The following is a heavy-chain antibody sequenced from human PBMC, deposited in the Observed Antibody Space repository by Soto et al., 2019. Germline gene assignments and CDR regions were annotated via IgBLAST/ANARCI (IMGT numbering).Heavy chain of an antibody. D-gene: IGHD1-26*01. CDR3: ARGAQYSPSIFDY. Sequence: PSRTLSLTCGISGDSVSSNSAAWNWLRQSPSRGLEWLGRTYYRSKWYNDYAVSVESRITINPDTSKNHFSLQLNFVTPEDRAVDFCARGAQYSPSIFDYCRQGPLVTVSS. V-gene: IGHV6-1*01. CDR2: TYYRSKWYN. CDR1: GDSVSSNSAA. J-gene: IGHJ4*02.